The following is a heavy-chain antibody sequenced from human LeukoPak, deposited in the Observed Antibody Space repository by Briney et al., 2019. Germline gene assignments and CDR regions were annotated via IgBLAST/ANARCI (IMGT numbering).Heavy chain of an antibody. CDR2: ISYDGSNK. V-gene: IGHV3-30*18. J-gene: IGHJ4*02. Sequence: PGGSLRLSCAVSGFTFSKYGRRWIRQAPGKGLEWVSVISYDGSNKYYADSVKGRFTISRDNSKNTLYLQMNSLRAEDTAMYYFANNFGAIFLWGQRTLVTVSS. CDR3: ANNFGAIFL. CDR1: GFTFSKYG. D-gene: IGHD1-26*01.